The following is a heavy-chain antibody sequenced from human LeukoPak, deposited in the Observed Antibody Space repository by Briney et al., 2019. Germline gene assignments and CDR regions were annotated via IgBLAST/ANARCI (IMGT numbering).Heavy chain of an antibody. Sequence: GSLRLSCAASGFTFSSYAMHWVRQAPGKGLEWVTIISYDGSNKYYADSVKGRFTISRDNSKNTLYLQMNSLRAEDTAVYYCARDTAMVIGYTDYWGQGTLVTVSS. CDR2: ISYDGSNK. D-gene: IGHD5-18*01. CDR1: GFTFSSYA. J-gene: IGHJ4*02. CDR3: ARDTAMVIGYTDY. V-gene: IGHV3-30-3*01.